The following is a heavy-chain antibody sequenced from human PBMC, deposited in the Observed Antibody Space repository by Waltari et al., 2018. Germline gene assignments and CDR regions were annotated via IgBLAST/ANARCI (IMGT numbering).Heavy chain of an antibody. CDR3: AREAYGREEQWLVREDV. CDR2: INTNTVNP. CDR1: GYTFTSYA. Sequence: QVQLVQSGSELKKPGASVKVSCKASGYTFTSYAMNWVRQAPGQGLEWMGWINTNTVNPTYAQGFTGRFVFSLDTSVSTAYLQISSRKAEDTAVYYCAREAYGREEQWLVREDVWGQGTTVTVSS. J-gene: IGHJ6*02. D-gene: IGHD6-19*01. V-gene: IGHV7-4-1*02.